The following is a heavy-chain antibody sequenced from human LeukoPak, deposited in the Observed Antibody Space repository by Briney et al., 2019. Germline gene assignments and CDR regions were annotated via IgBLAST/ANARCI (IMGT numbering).Heavy chain of an antibody. D-gene: IGHD3-10*01. CDR1: GFTVSSNY. CDR3: AKALLVRGVTSADDAFDI. V-gene: IGHV3-23*01. Sequence: GGSLRLSCAASGFTVSSNYMSWVRQAPGKGLEWVSAVSRSGDGTDYADSVKGRFSISRDNSKNTLYLQMNSLRAEDTAIYYCAKALLVRGVTSADDAFDIWGQGTVVTVSS. CDR2: VSRSGDGT. J-gene: IGHJ3*02.